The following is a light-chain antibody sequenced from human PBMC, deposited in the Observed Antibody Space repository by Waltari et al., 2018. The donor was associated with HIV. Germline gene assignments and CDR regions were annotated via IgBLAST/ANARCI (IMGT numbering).Light chain of an antibody. CDR2: GTF. Sequence: DIEMTQAPSSISASPGDRVIITCRASQSINGDLAWYQVKPGQAPRLLIFGTFRLESGVPSRFSGSGSDTNFTLTIRRLQFEDFASYFCQQANNFPHTFGQGTTLELK. CDR3: QQANNFPHT. CDR1: QSINGD. V-gene: IGKV1-12*01. J-gene: IGKJ2*01.